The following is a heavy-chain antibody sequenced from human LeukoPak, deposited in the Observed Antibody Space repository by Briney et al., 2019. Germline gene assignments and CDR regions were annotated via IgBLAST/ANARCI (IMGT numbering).Heavy chain of an antibody. CDR3: ARDPGYFDY. V-gene: IGHV3-21*01. CDR1: EFTFSTYE. J-gene: IGHJ4*02. CDR2: ITSSSSYI. D-gene: IGHD3-10*01. Sequence: GGCLRLSCAASEFTFSTYEMNWVRQAPGKGLEWVSSITSSSSYIYYADSVKGRFTISRDNAKNSLYLQMNSLRAEDTAVYYCARDPGYFDYWGQGTLVTVSS.